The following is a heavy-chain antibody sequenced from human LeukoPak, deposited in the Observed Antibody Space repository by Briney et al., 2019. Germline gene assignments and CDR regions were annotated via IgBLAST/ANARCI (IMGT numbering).Heavy chain of an antibody. J-gene: IGHJ3*02. CDR3: ARDVLRLRAFDI. CDR1: GYTFTSYG. V-gene: IGHV1-18*01. D-gene: IGHD2-15*01. CDR2: ISAYNGNT. Sequence: ASVKVSCKASGYTFTSYGISWVRQAPGQGLEWMGWISAYNGNTNYAQKLQGRVTMTTDTSTSTAYMDLRSLRSDDTAVYYCARDVLRLRAFDIWGQGTMVTVSS.